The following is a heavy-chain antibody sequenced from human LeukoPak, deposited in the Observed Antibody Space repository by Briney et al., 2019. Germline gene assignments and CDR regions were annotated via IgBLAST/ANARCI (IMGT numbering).Heavy chain of an antibody. J-gene: IGHJ6*02. Sequence: PGGSLRLSCTASGFTFGDYGMSWVRQAPGKGLEWVGFIRSQAYGGTTEFAASVKGRFTISRDDSKSIAYLQMNSLRAEDTAEYYCARDLYDILTGYYYYGMDVWGQGTTVTVSS. CDR3: ARDLYDILTGYYYYGMDV. CDR2: IRSQAYGGTT. V-gene: IGHV3-49*04. D-gene: IGHD3-9*01. CDR1: GFTFGDYG.